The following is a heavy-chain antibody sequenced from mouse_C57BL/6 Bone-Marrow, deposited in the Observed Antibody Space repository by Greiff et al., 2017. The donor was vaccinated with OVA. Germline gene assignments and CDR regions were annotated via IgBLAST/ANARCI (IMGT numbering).Heavy chain of an antibody. V-gene: IGHV1-7*01. J-gene: IGHJ3*01. CDR1: GYTFTSYW. CDR2: INPSSGYT. D-gene: IGHD1-1*01. Sequence: QVQLQQSGAELAKPGASVKLSCKASGYTFTSYWMHWVKQRPGQGLEWIGYINPSSGYTKYNQKFKDKATLTEDKSSSTAYMQLSSLTYEDSAVYYCGSSYAAWFAYWGQGTLVTVSA. CDR3: GSSYAAWFAY.